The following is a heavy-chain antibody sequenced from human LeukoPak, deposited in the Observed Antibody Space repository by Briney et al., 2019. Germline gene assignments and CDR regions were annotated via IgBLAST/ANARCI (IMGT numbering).Heavy chain of an antibody. CDR2: ISYDGSNK. D-gene: IGHD5-18*01. V-gene: IGHV3-30-3*01. CDR1: GFTFSSYA. Sequence: PGRSLRLSCAASGFTFSSYAMQWVRQAPGKGLEWVAVISYDGSNKYYADSVKGRFTISRDNSKNTLYLQMNSLRAEDTAVYYCARDLVSGYSYGLPAYWGQGTLVTVSS. J-gene: IGHJ4*02. CDR3: ARDLVSGYSYGLPAY.